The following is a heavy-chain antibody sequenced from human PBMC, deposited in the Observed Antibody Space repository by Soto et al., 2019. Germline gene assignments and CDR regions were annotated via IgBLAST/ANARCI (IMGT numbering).Heavy chain of an antibody. J-gene: IGHJ6*03. CDR2: INHSGST. V-gene: IGHV4-34*01. Sequence: SSETLSLTCAVYGGSFSGYYWSWIRQPPGKGLEWIGEINHSGSTNYNPSLKSRVTISVDTSKNQFSLKLSSVTAADTAVYYCARSSTPYYYYYMDVWGKGTTVT. CDR3: ARSSTPYYYYYMDV. CDR1: GGSFSGYY.